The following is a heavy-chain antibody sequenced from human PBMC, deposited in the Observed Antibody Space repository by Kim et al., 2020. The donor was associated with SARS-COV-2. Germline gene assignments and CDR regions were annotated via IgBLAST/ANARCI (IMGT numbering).Heavy chain of an antibody. CDR3: ARGRTTARYDAFVI. J-gene: IGHJ3*02. D-gene: IGHD1-1*01. Sequence: GGSLRLSCAASGFTFSDYYMGWIRQAPGKGLEWVSYISSSGSIIYYADSVKGRFTISRDNAKNSLYLQMNSLRADDTVVYYCARGRTTARYDAFVIWGQGTMVTVSS. V-gene: IGHV3-11*01. CDR1: GFTFSDYY. CDR2: ISSSGSII.